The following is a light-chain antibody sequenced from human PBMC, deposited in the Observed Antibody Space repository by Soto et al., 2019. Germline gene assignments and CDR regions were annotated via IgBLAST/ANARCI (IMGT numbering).Light chain of an antibody. CDR1: SIDIAPYNY. CDR2: EVS. V-gene: IGLV2-14*01. Sequence: PACVSWSPGPALTISCTGTSIDIAPYNYVSWYQQHPGKAPKLIIYEVSYRPSGISNRFSGSKSGNTASLTISGLQAEEEADHYCSSYTSSTNYVFGTGTNVTVL. J-gene: IGLJ1*01. CDR3: SSYTSSTNYV.